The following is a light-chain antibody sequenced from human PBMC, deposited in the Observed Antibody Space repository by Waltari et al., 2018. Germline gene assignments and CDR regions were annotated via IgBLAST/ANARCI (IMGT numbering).Light chain of an antibody. CDR1: SGSIASNY. J-gene: IGLJ3*02. CDR2: EYN. Sequence: NFMLTQPHSVSESPGKTVTISCTRSSGSIASNYVQWYQQRPGSAPTTVIYEYNQRPSGVPDRFSGSIDSSSNSASLTISGLKTEDEADYYCRSYDSSNWVFGGGTKLTVL. CDR3: RSYDSSNWV. V-gene: IGLV6-57*03.